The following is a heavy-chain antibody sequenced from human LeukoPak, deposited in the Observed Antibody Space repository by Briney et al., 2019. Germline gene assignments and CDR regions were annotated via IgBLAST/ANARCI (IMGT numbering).Heavy chain of an antibody. Sequence: GGSLRLSCAASGFTFSIYSMNWVRQAPGRGLEWLSYIGSSGTTTYYADSVKGRFTISRGNAKNLLFLQMNSLRAEDTAVYYCARMNYVSTGWGAPFDSWGQGTLVTVSS. CDR2: IGSSGTTT. CDR3: ARMNYVSTGWGAPFDS. J-gene: IGHJ4*02. CDR1: GFTFSIYS. V-gene: IGHV3-48*04. D-gene: IGHD1-7*01.